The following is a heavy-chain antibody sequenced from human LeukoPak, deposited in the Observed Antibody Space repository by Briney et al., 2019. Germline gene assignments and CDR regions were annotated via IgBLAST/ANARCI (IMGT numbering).Heavy chain of an antibody. CDR1: GFTFSSYW. Sequence: GGSLRLSCAASGFTFSSYWMSWVRQAPGKGLEWVANIKQDGSEKYYVDSVKGRFTISRDNAKNSLYLQMNSLRAEDTAVYYCARETTRGYYGSSGYYYVSWFDPWGQGTLVTVSS. V-gene: IGHV3-7*01. CDR3: ARETTRGYYGSSGYYYVSWFDP. CDR2: IKQDGSEK. J-gene: IGHJ5*02. D-gene: IGHD3-22*01.